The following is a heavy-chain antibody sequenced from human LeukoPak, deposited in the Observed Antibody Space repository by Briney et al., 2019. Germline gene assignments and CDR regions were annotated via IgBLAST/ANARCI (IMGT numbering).Heavy chain of an antibody. D-gene: IGHD3-3*01. CDR1: GDSISSYF. CDR3: GRSDYYYYGMDV. CDR2: IYYAGNP. Sequence: PSETLSLTCTVSGDSISSYFWSWIRQPPGKGLEWIGYIYYAGNPNYNPSLMSRVTISVDTSKNQFSLKLSSVTAADTAVYYCGRSDYYYYGMDVWGQGTTVTVSS. J-gene: IGHJ6*02. V-gene: IGHV4-59*01.